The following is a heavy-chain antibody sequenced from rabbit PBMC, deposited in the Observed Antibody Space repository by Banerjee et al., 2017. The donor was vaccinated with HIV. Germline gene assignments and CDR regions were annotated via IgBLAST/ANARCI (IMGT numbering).Heavy chain of an antibody. Sequence: ELVESGGGLVTLGGSLKLSCKASGVDFSSYAISWVRQAPGKGLEWIAYIYPDYGSTDYASWVNGRFTISLDNAQNTVFLQMTSLTAADTATYFCARYVSGGGGYDLWGPGTLVTVS. V-gene: IGHV1S47*01. D-gene: IGHD1-1*01. CDR2: IYPDYGST. CDR3: ARYVSGGGGYDL. J-gene: IGHJ4*01. CDR1: GVDFSSYA.